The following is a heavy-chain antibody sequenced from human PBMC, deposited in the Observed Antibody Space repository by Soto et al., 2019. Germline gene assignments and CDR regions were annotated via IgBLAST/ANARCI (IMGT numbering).Heavy chain of an antibody. J-gene: IGHJ5*02. CDR2: ISYDGSNK. CDR1: GFTFSSYG. V-gene: IGHV3-30*18. CDR3: AKKGSSCSHWFDP. D-gene: IGHD2-2*01. Sequence: GSLILACTASGFTFSSYGMHWVRQAPGKGLEWGAVISYDGSNKYYADSVKGRFTISRDNSKNTLYLQMNSLRAEDTAVYYCAKKGSSCSHWFDPWGQGTLVTVYS.